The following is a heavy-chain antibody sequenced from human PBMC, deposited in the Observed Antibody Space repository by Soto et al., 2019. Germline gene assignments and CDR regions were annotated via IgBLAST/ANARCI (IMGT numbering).Heavy chain of an antibody. V-gene: IGHV1-2*02. CDR2: INPNSGGT. CDR3: ARDGDRYSGYVFDY. D-gene: IGHD5-12*01. J-gene: IGHJ4*02. Sequence: ASVKVSCKASGYTFTGYYMHWVRQAPGQGLEWMGWINPNSGGTNYAQKFQGRVTMTRDTSISTAYMELSRLRSDDTAVYYCARDGDRYSGYVFDYWGQGXLVTVYS. CDR1: GYTFTGYY.